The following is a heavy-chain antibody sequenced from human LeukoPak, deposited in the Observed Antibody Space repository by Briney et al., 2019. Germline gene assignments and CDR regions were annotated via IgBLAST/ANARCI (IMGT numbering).Heavy chain of an antibody. Sequence: ASVKVSCKASGGTFSSYAISWVRQAPGQGLEWMGWISAYNGNTNYAQKLQGRVTMTTDTSTSTAYMELRSLRSDDTAVYYCARRLEYDFWSGSHVDYWGQGTLVTVSS. J-gene: IGHJ4*02. D-gene: IGHD3-3*01. CDR2: ISAYNGNT. CDR1: GGTFSSYA. CDR3: ARRLEYDFWSGSHVDY. V-gene: IGHV1-18*01.